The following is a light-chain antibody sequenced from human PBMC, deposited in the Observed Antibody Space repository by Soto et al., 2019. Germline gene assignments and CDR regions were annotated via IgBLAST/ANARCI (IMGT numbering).Light chain of an antibody. CDR1: PYIGAW. CDR2: KTF. Sequence: DIQMPPSPSTLSASVGDRVTITCRASPYIGAWLAWYKQKPGKAPKLLIYKTFSLESGVPSRFSGSGSGTEVPVTVSSLQHDDFATDYCQQYKSYPLTFGGGTKVEIK. J-gene: IGKJ4*01. CDR3: QQYKSYPLT. V-gene: IGKV1-5*03.